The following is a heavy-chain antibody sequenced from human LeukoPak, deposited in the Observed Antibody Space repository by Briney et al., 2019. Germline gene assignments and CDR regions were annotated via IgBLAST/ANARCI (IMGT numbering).Heavy chain of an antibody. V-gene: IGHV1-2*02. J-gene: IGHJ4*02. D-gene: IGHD5-18*01. CDR3: ARDRSPAPGRSYGRGHFDS. Sequence: ASVKVSCKASGYTFTGYYMHWVRQAPGQGLEWMGWINPNSGGTNYAQKFQGRVTMTRDTSISTAYMELSRLRSDDTAVYYCARDRSPAPGRSYGRGHFDSWGQGTLVTVSS. CDR2: INPNSGGT. CDR1: GYTFTGYY.